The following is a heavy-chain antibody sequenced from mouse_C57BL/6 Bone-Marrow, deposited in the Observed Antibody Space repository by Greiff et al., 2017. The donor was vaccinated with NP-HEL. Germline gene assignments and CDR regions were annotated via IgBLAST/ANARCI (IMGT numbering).Heavy chain of an antibody. CDR1: GFSLTSYG. V-gene: IGHV2-2*01. Sequence: QVHVKQSGPGLVQPSQSLSITCTVSGFSLTSYGVHWVRQSPGKGLEWLGVIWSGGSTDYNAAFISRLSISKDNSKSQVFFKMNSLQADDTAIYYCATSANWVYYYAMDYWGQGTSVTVSS. D-gene: IGHD4-1*01. J-gene: IGHJ4*01. CDR2: IWSGGST. CDR3: ATSANWVYYYAMDY.